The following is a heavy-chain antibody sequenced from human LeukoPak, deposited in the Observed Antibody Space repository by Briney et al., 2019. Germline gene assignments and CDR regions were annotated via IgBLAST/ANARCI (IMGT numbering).Heavy chain of an antibody. J-gene: IGHJ4*02. CDR3: AGDGFYDSSGYYYNWVFDY. CDR1: GGSITSYY. V-gene: IGHV4-4*07. Sequence: SETLSLTCTVSGGSITSYYWSWIRQPAGKGLEWIGRIYTTGSTYYNHFLKSRVTMAVDTSKNQFSLRLSSVTAADTAVYYCAGDGFYDSSGYYYNWVFDYWGQGTLVTVSS. CDR2: IYTTGST. D-gene: IGHD3-22*01.